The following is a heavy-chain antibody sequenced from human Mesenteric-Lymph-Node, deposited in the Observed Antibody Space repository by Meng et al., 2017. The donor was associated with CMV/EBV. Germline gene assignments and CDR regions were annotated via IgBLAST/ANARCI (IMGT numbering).Heavy chain of an antibody. Sequence: GGSLRLSCSASGFTFSDYAIHWVRQAPGKGLEWVTVISYDGSYKYYADSVKGRFTISRDNSKNTLYLQMNSLRTEDTSVYYCARDVAGYNYYGMDVWGQGTTVTVSS. CDR2: ISYDGSYK. J-gene: IGHJ6*02. V-gene: IGHV3-30*04. CDR1: GFTFSDYA. CDR3: ARDVAGYNYYGMDV.